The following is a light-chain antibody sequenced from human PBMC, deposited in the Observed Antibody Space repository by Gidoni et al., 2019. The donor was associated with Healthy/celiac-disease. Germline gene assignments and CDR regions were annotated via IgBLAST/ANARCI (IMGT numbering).Light chain of an antibody. Sequence: DLQMTQSPSSLSASVGDRVTITCRASQSISSYLNWYQQKPGKAPKLLIYAASSLQSGVPSMFCGSGSGTEFTLTISSLQPEDFATYYCQRSYSTPWTFGHGTKLEIK. CDR3: QRSYSTPWT. CDR2: AAS. V-gene: IGKV1-39*01. CDR1: QSISSY. J-gene: IGKJ2*02.